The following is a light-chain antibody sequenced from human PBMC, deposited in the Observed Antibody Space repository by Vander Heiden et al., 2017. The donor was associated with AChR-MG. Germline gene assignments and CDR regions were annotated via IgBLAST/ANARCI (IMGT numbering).Light chain of an antibody. CDR1: QSISSW. J-gene: IGKJ1*01. Sequence: DIQMTQSPSNLSASVGDRVTIPCRASQSISSWLAWYQQKPGKAPNLLIYKASSLESGVPSRFSGSGSGTEFTLTISSLQPDDFATYYCQQYNSYSFGQGTKVEIK. V-gene: IGKV1-5*03. CDR2: KAS. CDR3: QQYNSYS.